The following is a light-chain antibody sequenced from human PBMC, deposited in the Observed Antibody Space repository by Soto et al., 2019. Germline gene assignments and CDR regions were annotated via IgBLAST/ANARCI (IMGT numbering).Light chain of an antibody. CDR2: GAS. V-gene: IGKV3-15*01. CDR3: QQYDNWPPWT. Sequence: IGMTQSPATLSVSPGDRATLPCRSSQSVSTHLAWYQQKPGQAPRLLIYGASTRATGIPARFSGSGSGTEFTLTISSLESEDVAVYYYQQYDNWPPWTFGQGTKVDIK. CDR1: QSVSTH. J-gene: IGKJ1*01.